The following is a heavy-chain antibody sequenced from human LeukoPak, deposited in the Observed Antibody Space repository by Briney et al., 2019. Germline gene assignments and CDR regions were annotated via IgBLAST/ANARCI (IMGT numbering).Heavy chain of an antibody. CDR2: INPSGGGT. V-gene: IGHV1-46*01. D-gene: IGHD2-2*02. CDR1: GYTFTSYY. J-gene: IGHJ4*02. Sequence: ASVTVSCKASGYTFTSYYMHWVRQAPGQGLEWMGIINPSGGGTSYAQKFQRRVTMTRDTSTSAVYMEPSSLRSEDAGVYYCAREAGVVPAAIKGYWGQGTLVTVSS. CDR3: AREAGVVPAAIKGY.